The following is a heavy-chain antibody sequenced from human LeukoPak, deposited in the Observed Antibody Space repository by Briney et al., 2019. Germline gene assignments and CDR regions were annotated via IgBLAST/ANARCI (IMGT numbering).Heavy chain of an antibody. D-gene: IGHD3-3*01. CDR2: IIPIFGTA. Sequence: SVKVSCKASGGTFSSYAISWVRQAPGQGLEWMGRIIPIFGTANYAQKVQGRVTITTDESTSTAYMELSSLRSEDTAVYYCARGSYDFWSGTPRYYFDYWGQGTLVTVSS. CDR3: ARGSYDFWSGTPRYYFDY. V-gene: IGHV1-69*05. J-gene: IGHJ4*02. CDR1: GGTFSSYA.